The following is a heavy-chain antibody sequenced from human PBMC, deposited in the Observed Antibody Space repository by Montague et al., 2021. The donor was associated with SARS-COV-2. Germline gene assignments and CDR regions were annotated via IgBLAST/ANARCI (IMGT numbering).Heavy chain of an antibody. Sequence: SLRLSCAASVFTFSSYEMNWVRQAPGKGLEWVSYISSSGSTIYYXDSVKGRFTISRDNAKNSLYLQMNSLRAEDTAVYYCARGYAWIQLWLRGNYFDYWGQGTLVTVSS. D-gene: IGHD5-18*01. CDR1: VFTFSSYE. CDR2: ISSSGSTI. V-gene: IGHV3-48*03. CDR3: ARGYAWIQLWLRGNYFDY. J-gene: IGHJ4*02.